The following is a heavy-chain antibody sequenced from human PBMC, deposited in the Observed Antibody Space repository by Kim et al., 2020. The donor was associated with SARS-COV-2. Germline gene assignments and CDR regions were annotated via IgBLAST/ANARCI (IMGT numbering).Heavy chain of an antibody. Sequence: GGSLRLSCSASGFTFSTYGVNWVRQAPGKGLEWVSYISRSSTTMYYVDSVRGRFTISRDNAKNLVYLQMDRLRAEDTAVYFCAREDDILTGSIDYWGQG. CDR3: AREDDILTGSIDY. CDR1: GFTFSTYG. J-gene: IGHJ4*02. CDR2: ISRSSTTM. V-gene: IGHV3-48*04. D-gene: IGHD3-9*01.